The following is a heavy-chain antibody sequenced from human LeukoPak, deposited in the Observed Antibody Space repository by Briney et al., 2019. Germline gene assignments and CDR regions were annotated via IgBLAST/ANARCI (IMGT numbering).Heavy chain of an antibody. CDR1: GFTFSSYA. Sequence: PGGSLRLSCAASGFTFSSYAMSWVRQAPGKGLEWVSAISGSGGSTYYADSVKGRFTISRDNSKNTLYLQMNSLRAEDTAVYYCAKEGPAYYYDSSGYYYGHYFDYWGQGTLVTVSS. V-gene: IGHV3-23*01. J-gene: IGHJ4*02. CDR2: ISGSGGST. CDR3: AKEGPAYYYDSSGYYYGHYFDY. D-gene: IGHD3-22*01.